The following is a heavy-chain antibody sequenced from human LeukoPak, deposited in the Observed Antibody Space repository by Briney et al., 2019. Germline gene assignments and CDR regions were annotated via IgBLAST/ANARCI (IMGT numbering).Heavy chain of an antibody. V-gene: IGHV1-2*02. J-gene: IGHJ4*02. CDR1: GYTFTGYY. D-gene: IGHD3-22*01. Sequence: ASVKVSCKASGYTFTGYYMHWVRQAPGQGLEWMGWINPNSGGTNYAQKFQGRVTMTRDTSISTAYMELSRLRSDDTAVYYCARSPMYYYDSSGYYVFGGQGTLVTVPS. CDR2: INPNSGGT. CDR3: ARSPMYYYDSSGYYVF.